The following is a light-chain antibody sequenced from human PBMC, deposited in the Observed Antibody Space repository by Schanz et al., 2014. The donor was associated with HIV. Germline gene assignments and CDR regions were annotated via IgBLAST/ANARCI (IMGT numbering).Light chain of an antibody. Sequence: IVLTQSPVTLSLSPGERATLSCRASQDVSGYLAWYQHKVGQPPRLLIYDTSNRAAGIPARFSGRGSGTDFTLTISSLEPEDFAVYYCQQYGSSLPWTFGQGTKVEIK. CDR1: QDVSGY. CDR2: DTS. V-gene: IGKV3-11*01. J-gene: IGKJ1*01. CDR3: QQYGSSLPWT.